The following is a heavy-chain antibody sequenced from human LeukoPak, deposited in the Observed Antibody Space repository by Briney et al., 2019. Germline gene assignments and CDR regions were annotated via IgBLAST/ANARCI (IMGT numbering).Heavy chain of an antibody. CDR2: IIPILGIA. CDR1: GGTFSSYT. J-gene: IGHJ6*03. V-gene: IGHV1-69*02. CDR3: ASFHGSGSYYLPVGYYYMDV. Sequence: SVKVSCKASGGTFSSYTISWVRQAPGQGLEWMGRIIPILGIANYAQKFQGRVTITADKSTSTAYLELSSLRSEDTAVYYCASFHGSGSYYLPVGYYYMDVWGKGTTVTVSS. D-gene: IGHD3-10*01.